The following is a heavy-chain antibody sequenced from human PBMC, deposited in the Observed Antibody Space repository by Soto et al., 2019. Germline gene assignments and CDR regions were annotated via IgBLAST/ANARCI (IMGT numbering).Heavy chain of an antibody. J-gene: IGHJ5*02. CDR3: AKGVVASSSWYNWFDP. CDR1: GFTFSSYA. CDR2: ISGSGGST. V-gene: IGHV3-23*01. D-gene: IGHD6-13*01. Sequence: GGSLRLSCAASGFTFSSYAMSWVRQAPGKGLEWVSAISGSGGSTYYADSVKGRFTISRDNSKNTLYLQMNSLRAEDTAVYYCAKGVVASSSWYNWFDPWGQGTLVTVSS.